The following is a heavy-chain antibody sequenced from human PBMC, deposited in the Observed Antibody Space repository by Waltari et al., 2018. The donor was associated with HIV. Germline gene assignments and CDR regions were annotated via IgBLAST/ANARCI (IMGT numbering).Heavy chain of an antibody. V-gene: IGHV3-48*04. CDR3: ARGVRDWFDP. CDR2: ISSSSSTI. J-gene: IGHJ5*02. Sequence: EVQLVESGGGLVQPGGSLRLSCAASGFTFSSYSMNWVRQAPGKGLEWVSYISSSSSTIYYADSVKGRFTISRDNAKNSLYLQMNSLRAEDTAVYYCARGVRDWFDPWGQGTLVTVSS. CDR1: GFTFSSYS.